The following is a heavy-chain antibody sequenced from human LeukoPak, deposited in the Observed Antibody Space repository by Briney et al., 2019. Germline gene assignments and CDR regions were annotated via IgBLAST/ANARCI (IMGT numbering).Heavy chain of an antibody. CDR2: ISGSGGST. V-gene: IGHV3-23*01. CDR3: ARDPLQIVGATIFHY. Sequence: GGSLRLSCAASGFTFSSYAMSWVRQAPGKGLEWVSAISGSGGSTYYADSVKGRFTISRDNSKNTLYLQMNSLRAEDTAVYYCARDPLQIVGATIFHYWGQGTLVTVSS. J-gene: IGHJ4*02. CDR1: GFTFSSYA. D-gene: IGHD1-26*01.